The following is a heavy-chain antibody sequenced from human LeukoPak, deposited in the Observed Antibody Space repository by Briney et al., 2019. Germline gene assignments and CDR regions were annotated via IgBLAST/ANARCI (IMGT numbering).Heavy chain of an antibody. CDR1: GYSFSNYW. J-gene: IGHJ6*02. V-gene: IGHV5-10-1*01. Sequence: GESLKISCKASGYSFSNYWINWVRQMPGKGLAWVGRIDPSDSYTSYSSSLQGHVTISADKSISTAYLQWSSLKASDTAMYYCARRVVTPAEGMDVWGQGTTVTVSS. CDR2: IDPSDSYT. CDR3: ARRVVTPAEGMDV. D-gene: IGHD2-2*01.